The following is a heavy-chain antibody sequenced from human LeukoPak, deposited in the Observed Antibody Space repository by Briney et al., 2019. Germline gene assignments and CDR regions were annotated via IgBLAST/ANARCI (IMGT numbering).Heavy chain of an antibody. Sequence: SETLSLTCTIRNGSMSSNYWSWVRQPTGKRQEWIGYIYYSGSTNYNPSLKSRVIISVDTSKNQFSLKLSSVTAADTAVYYCASGGVVRGLGNGFDPWGQGTLVTVSS. CDR2: IYYSGST. D-gene: IGHD3-10*01. V-gene: IGHV4-59*01. J-gene: IGHJ5*02. CDR3: ASGGVVRGLGNGFDP. CDR1: NGSMSSNY.